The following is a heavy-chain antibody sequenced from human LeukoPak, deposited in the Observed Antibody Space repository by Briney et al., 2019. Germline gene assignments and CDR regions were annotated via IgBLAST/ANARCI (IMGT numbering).Heavy chain of an antibody. CDR2: ISYDGNKK. V-gene: IGHV3-30-3*01. Sequence: PGGSLRLSCVASGFTFGSSAIHWVRQAPGTGLEWVSVISYDGNKKYNADSVKGRFTISRDNSKNTVYLQMNSLRLEDTAVYYCARDISSGYPGPFDPWGQGTLVSVS. D-gene: IGHD5-18*01. CDR1: GFTFGSSA. CDR3: ARDISSGYPGPFDP. J-gene: IGHJ5*02.